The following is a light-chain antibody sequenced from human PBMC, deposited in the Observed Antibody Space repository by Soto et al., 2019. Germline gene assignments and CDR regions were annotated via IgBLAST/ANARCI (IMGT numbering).Light chain of an antibody. J-gene: IGLJ1*01. CDR1: SSDVGGYNY. V-gene: IGLV2-14*01. CDR2: EVS. Sequence: QSALTQPASVSASPGQSITISCTGTSSDVGGYNYVSWYQQYPGKVPKLIIYEVSNRPSGVSSRFSGSKSGDTASLTISGLRPEDEADYYCSSYTSSSTLVFGTGTMLTVL. CDR3: SSYTSSSTLV.